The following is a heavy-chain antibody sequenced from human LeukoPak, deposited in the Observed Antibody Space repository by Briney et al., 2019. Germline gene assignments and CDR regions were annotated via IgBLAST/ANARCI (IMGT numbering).Heavy chain of an antibody. Sequence: GGSLRLSCAASGFTFRSYAMSWVRQAPGKGLEWVSVISGSGGSTYYRDSVKGRFTISRDNSKNTLYLQMNSLTAGDTAVYFCAKDGTTTVTFDYWGQGTLVTVSS. J-gene: IGHJ4*02. D-gene: IGHD4-11*01. CDR2: ISGSGGST. CDR1: GFTFRSYA. CDR3: AKDGTTTVTFDY. V-gene: IGHV3-23*01.